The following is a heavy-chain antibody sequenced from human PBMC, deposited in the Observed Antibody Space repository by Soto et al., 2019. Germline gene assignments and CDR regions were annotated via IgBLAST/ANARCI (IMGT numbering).Heavy chain of an antibody. J-gene: IGHJ3*02. CDR1: GFTFSSYA. Sequence: GGSLRLSCAASGFTFSSYAMSWVRQAPGKGLEWVSAISGSGGSTYYADSVKGRFTISRDNSKNTLYLQMNSLRAEDTAVYYCANSYCSSTNCYVFGLVQMGAFDIWGQGTMVTVSS. CDR3: ANSYCSSTNCYVFGLVQMGAFDI. CDR2: ISGSGGST. D-gene: IGHD2-2*01. V-gene: IGHV3-23*01.